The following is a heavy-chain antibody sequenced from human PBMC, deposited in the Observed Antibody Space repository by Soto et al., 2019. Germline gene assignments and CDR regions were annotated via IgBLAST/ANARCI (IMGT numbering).Heavy chain of an antibody. V-gene: IGHV3-74*01. D-gene: IGHD2-15*01. CDR3: ARDQDTYGQAVFDS. CDR1: GFTLSSRW. Sequence: EVQLVESGGGLVQPGGSLRLSCVASGFTLSSRWMHWVRQAPGKGLVWVSRIKTDGTSTSYADSVKGRFTISRDNANNTLYLQLNSLRAEDTGMYYCARDQDTYGQAVFDSWGQGTLVTVSS. J-gene: IGHJ4*02. CDR2: IKTDGTST.